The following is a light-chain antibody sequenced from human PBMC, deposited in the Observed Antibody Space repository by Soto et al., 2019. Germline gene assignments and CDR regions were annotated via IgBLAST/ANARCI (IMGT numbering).Light chain of an antibody. Sequence: IVLTQSPVTLSLSPGEGATLSCSASQSVSGSYLAWYQQKPGQAPRLLIYGASSRATGIPDRFSGSGSGTDFTLSISRLAPEDCAVYYCQQYATFPFTFGPGTKVDIK. CDR2: GAS. J-gene: IGKJ3*01. V-gene: IGKV3-20*01. CDR1: QSVSGSY. CDR3: QQYATFPFT.